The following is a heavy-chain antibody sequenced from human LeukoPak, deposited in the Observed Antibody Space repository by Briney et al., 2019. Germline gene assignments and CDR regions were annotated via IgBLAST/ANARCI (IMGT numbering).Heavy chain of an antibody. CDR1: GFNLRSNY. CDR3: ASGSGSYRTPYYYMDV. CDR2: IYSGGST. Sequence: PGGFLKLSCGASGFNLRSNYIARVRPGSGQGLGLGCVIYSGGSTYYADSVKGRFTISRDNSKNPLYLQMNSLRAEDTAVYHCASGSGSYRTPYYYMDVWGTGTTVTVSS. V-gene: IGHV3-53*01. J-gene: IGHJ6*03. D-gene: IGHD3-10*01.